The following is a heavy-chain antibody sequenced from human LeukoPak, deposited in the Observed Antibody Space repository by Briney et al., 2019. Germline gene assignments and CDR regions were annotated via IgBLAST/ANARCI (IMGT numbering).Heavy chain of an antibody. CDR3: ARSGRDGYLSTRPVDY. V-gene: IGHV4-31*03. J-gene: IGHJ4*02. Sequence: SETLSLTCTVSGGSISSGGYYWSWIRQHPGKGLEWIEYIYYSGSTYYNPSLKSRVTMSVDTSKNQFSLKLSSVTAADTAVYYCARSGRDGYLSTRPVDYWGQGTLVTVSS. D-gene: IGHD5-24*01. CDR2: IYYSGST. CDR1: GGSISSGGYY.